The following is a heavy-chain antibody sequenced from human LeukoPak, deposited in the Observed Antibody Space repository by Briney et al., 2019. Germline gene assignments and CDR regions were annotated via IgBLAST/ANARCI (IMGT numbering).Heavy chain of an antibody. V-gene: IGHV3-23*01. CDR2: VSGSGRGENT. CDR3: ARDKGTSYLSSFDY. J-gene: IGHJ4*02. Sequence: GGSLRLSCAASGFTFSSSAMSWVRQAPGKGLEGVSNVSGSGRGENTYYAASVKGRFTISRDNSKNTLYLQMNSLRAADTAVYYCARDKGTSYLSSFDYWGQGTLVTVSS. CDR1: GFTFSSSA. D-gene: IGHD6-6*01.